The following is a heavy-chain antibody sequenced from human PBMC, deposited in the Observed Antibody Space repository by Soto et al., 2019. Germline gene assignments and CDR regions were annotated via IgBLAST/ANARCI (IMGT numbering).Heavy chain of an antibody. J-gene: IGHJ4*02. Sequence: GESLKISCRGSGYDFNTNWFGWVRQLPGRGLEWMGIIYPGDSDTKYSPAFQGQVTISADKSINTAYLQWPSLEASDTAMYYCARKFAPEFFDSWGQGTLVTVSS. CDR1: GYDFNTNW. D-gene: IGHD3-10*01. CDR2: IYPGDSDT. V-gene: IGHV5-51*01. CDR3: ARKFAPEFFDS.